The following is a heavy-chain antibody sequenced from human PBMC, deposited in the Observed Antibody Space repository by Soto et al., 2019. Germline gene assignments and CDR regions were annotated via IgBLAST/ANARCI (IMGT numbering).Heavy chain of an antibody. CDR2: ISSSGTTI. J-gene: IGHJ6*02. D-gene: IGHD3-16*02. CDR3: AKGYVWGSYRPSMDV. V-gene: IGHV3-11*01. Sequence: GGSLRLSCVASGFTFSDYYMSWIRQAPGKGLEWVSYISSSGTTIYYADSVKGRFTISRDNARNSLFLQMNSLRAEDTAVYYCAKGYVWGSYRPSMDVWGHGTTVTAP. CDR1: GFTFSDYY.